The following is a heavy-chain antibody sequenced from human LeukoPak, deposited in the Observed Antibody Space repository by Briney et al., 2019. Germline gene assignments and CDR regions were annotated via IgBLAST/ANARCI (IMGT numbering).Heavy chain of an antibody. D-gene: IGHD2-2*01. Sequence: GGSLRLSCAASGFTLRRYAMRWVRQAPGKGLEWLAGISYDGTNKYYSDSVKGRFTISRDNSENTLYLQMSSLRAEDTALYYCARTLWVVPVAPFDFWGQGTLVTVSS. V-gene: IGHV3-30*15. CDR3: ARTLWVVPVAPFDF. CDR2: ISYDGTNK. J-gene: IGHJ4*02. CDR1: GFTLRRYA.